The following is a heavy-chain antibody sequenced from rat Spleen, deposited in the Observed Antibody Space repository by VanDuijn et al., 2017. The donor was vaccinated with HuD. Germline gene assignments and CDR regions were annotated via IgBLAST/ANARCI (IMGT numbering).Heavy chain of an antibody. CDR3: TRDRFTIAPYWYFDF. V-gene: IGHV5-31*01. Sequence: EVQLVESGGGLVQPGRSLKLSCVASGFTFNNYWMTWIRQAPGKGLEWVASITNTGGSTYYPDSVKGRFTISRDNAKRTLYLQMNSLRSEDTATYYCTRDRFTIAPYWYFDFWGPGTMVTVSS. J-gene: IGHJ1*01. CDR1: GFTFNNYW. D-gene: IGHD1-2*01. CDR2: ITNTGGST.